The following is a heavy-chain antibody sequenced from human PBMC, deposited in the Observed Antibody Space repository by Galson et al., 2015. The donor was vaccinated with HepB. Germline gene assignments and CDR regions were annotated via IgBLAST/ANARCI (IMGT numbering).Heavy chain of an antibody. J-gene: IGHJ4*02. V-gene: IGHV6-1*01. CDR2: TYYRSKWIN. Sequence: CAISGDSVSNNIVAWNRIRQSPSRGLEWLGRTYYRSKWINDYAVSVKSRITINPDTSKNHFSLQLKSVTPEDTAMYYCAREGGSNFDYWGQGTLVTVSS. D-gene: IGHD1-26*01. CDR1: GDSVSNNIVA. CDR3: AREGGSNFDY.